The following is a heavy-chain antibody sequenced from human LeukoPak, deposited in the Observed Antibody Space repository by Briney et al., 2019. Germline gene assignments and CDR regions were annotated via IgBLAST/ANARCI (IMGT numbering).Heavy chain of an antibody. D-gene: IGHD6-13*01. V-gene: IGHV1-2*02. CDR1: GCTFTGYY. CDR2: INPNSGGT. J-gene: IGHJ4*02. CDR3: ARDQGSSWYKVFDY. Sequence: ASVKVSRKASGCTFTGYYMHWVRQAPGQGLEWMGWINPNSGGTNYAQKFQGRVTMTRDTSISTAYMELSRLRSDDTAVYYCARDQGSSWYKVFDYWGQGTLVTVSS.